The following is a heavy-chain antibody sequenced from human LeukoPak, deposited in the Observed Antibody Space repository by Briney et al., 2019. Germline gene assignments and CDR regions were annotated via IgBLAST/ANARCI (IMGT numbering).Heavy chain of an antibody. CDR3: ARLSNRVVPYAKPGAGYFYYMDV. CDR2: IYPGDSDT. V-gene: IGHV5-51*01. D-gene: IGHD2-2*01. CDR1: GYSFTNFW. Sequence: PEESLKITCXGSGYSFTNFWIGWVRQMPGKGLEWMGIIYPGDSDTRYSPSFQGQVTISCDKSISTASLQWSSLKASDTAMYYCARLSNRVVPYAKPGAGYFYYMDVWGKGTTVTVSS. J-gene: IGHJ6*03.